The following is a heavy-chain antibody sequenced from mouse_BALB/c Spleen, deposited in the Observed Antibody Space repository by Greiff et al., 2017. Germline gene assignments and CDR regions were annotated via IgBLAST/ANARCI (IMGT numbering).Heavy chain of an antibody. CDR3: ARGRYGSSYEAMDY. CDR2: ISSGGST. Sequence: EVKLVESGGGLVKPGGSLKLSCAASGFTFSSYAMSWVRQTPEKRLEWVASISSGGSTYYPDSVKGRFTISRDNARNILYLQMSSLRSEDTAMYYCARGRYGSSYEAMDYWGQGTSVTVSS. V-gene: IGHV5-6-5*01. J-gene: IGHJ4*01. D-gene: IGHD1-1*01. CDR1: GFTFSSYA.